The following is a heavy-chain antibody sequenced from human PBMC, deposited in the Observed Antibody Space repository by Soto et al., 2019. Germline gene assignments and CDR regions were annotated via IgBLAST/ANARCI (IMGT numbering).Heavy chain of an antibody. CDR1: GGSIWNYY. D-gene: IGHD6-19*01. V-gene: IGHV4-59*08. J-gene: IGHJ4*02. CDR3: ARQEGYSSGWYPFDY. CDR2: IYYSGST. Sequence: SETLSLTCTVSGGSIWNYYWSWSRQSPWKGLEWIGYIYYSGSTNYNPSLKTRVTISVDTSKNQFSLKLNSVTAADTAVYYCARQEGYSSGWYPFDYWGQGTLVTVST.